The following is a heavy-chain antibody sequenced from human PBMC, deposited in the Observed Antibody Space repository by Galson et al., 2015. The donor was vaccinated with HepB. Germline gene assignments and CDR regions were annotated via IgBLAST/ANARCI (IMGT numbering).Heavy chain of an antibody. D-gene: IGHD6-19*01. Sequence: PALVKPTQTLTLTCTFSGFSLSTSGMRVSWIRQPPGKALEWLARIDWDGDKFYSTSLKTRLTISKDTSKNQVVLTMTNMDPVDTATYYCARIGAVTGAIYFDYWGQGTLVTVSS. CDR3: ARIGAVTGAIYFDY. J-gene: IGHJ4*02. V-gene: IGHV2-70*04. CDR2: IDWDGDK. CDR1: GFSLSTSGMR.